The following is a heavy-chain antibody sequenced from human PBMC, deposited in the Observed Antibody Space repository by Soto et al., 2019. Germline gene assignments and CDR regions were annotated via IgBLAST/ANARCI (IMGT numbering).Heavy chain of an antibody. Sequence: EVQLVESGGGLVQPGGSLRLSCAASGFSVSSNYMSWVRQAPGKGLECVSLIYSGGSTYYADSVKGRFTISRHNFNNTLYRPMNSLRLDDTAIYYCATRSVTAPRWGQGTLVTVSS. D-gene: IGHD4-17*01. CDR2: IYSGGST. CDR1: GFSVSSNY. V-gene: IGHV3-53*04. J-gene: IGHJ4*02. CDR3: ATRSVTAPR.